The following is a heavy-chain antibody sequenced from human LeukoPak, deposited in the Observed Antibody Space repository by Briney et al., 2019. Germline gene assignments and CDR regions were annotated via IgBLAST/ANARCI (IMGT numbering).Heavy chain of an antibody. CDR3: AKGSDYYDSSGYYYGHDAFDI. D-gene: IGHD3-22*01. CDR2: ISGSGGST. CDR1: GFTFSSYA. V-gene: IGHV3-23*01. J-gene: IGHJ3*02. Sequence: GGSLRLSCAASGFTFSSYAMSWVRQAPGQGLEWVSAISGSGGSTYYADSVKGRFTISRDNSKNTLYLQMNSLRAEDTAVYYCAKGSDYYDSSGYYYGHDAFDIWGQGTMVTVSS.